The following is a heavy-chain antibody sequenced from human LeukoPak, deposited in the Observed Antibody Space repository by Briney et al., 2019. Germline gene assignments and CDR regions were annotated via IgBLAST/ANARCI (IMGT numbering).Heavy chain of an antibody. V-gene: IGHV1-18*01. D-gene: IGHD4-17*01. J-gene: IGHJ4*02. Sequence: VASVTVSFTASGYTFTSYGISWVRQAPGQGLEWMGWISAYNGNTNYAQKLQGRVTMTTDTSTSTAYMELRSLRSDDTAVYYCARDRDYGDYNTQDLFVYWGQGALVTVSS. CDR2: ISAYNGNT. CDR3: ARDRDYGDYNTQDLFVY. CDR1: GYTFTSYG.